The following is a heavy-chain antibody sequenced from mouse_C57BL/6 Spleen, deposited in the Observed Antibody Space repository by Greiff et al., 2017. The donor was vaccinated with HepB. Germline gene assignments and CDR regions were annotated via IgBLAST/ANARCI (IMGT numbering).Heavy chain of an antibody. Sequence: QVQLQQPGAELVMPGASVKLSCKASGYTFTSYWMHWVKQRPGQGLEWIGEIDPSDSYTNYNQKFKGKSTLTVDKSSSTAYMQLGSLTSEDSAVYYCARTTTVVEPFAYWGQGTLVTVSA. CDR2: IDPSDSYT. V-gene: IGHV1-69*01. CDR3: ARTTTVVEPFAY. J-gene: IGHJ3*01. CDR1: GYTFTSYW. D-gene: IGHD1-1*01.